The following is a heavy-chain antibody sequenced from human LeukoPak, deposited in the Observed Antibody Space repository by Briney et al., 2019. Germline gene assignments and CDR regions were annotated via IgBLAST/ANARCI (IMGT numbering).Heavy chain of an antibody. J-gene: IGHJ5*02. V-gene: IGHV4-4*07. CDR1: GGSISSYY. CDR2: IYTSGST. Sequence: PSETLSLTCTVSGGSISSYYWSWIRQPPGKGLEWIGRIYTSGSTNYNPSLKSRVTMSVDTSKNQFSLKLSSVTAADTAVYYCARGNLAVAAPNWFDPWGQGTLVTVSS. D-gene: IGHD6-19*01. CDR3: ARGNLAVAAPNWFDP.